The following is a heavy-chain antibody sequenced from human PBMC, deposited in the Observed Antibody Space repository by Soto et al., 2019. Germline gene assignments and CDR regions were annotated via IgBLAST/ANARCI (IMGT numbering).Heavy chain of an antibody. D-gene: IGHD6-19*01. J-gene: IGHJ3*02. Sequence: GGSRRLSCGASGFTFSSYEMNWVLRAPGKGREWVSYISSSGSAIYYADPVKGRCTISRDHAKNSLYLQLNSLRAEDTAVYYCARVTAVAGTDAFDIGAQGTMVTVSS. CDR3: ARVTAVAGTDAFDI. CDR1: GFTFSSYE. CDR2: ISSSGSAI. V-gene: IGHV3-48*03.